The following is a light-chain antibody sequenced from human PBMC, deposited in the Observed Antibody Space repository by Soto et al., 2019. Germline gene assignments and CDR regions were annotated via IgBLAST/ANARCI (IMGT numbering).Light chain of an antibody. J-gene: IGLJ1*01. CDR2: DVS. V-gene: IGLV2-11*01. Sequence: QSALTQPRSVSGSPGHSVTISCTGTSSDVGGYNYVSWYQQHPGKAPKLMIYDVSKRPSGVPDRFSGSKSGNTASLTISGPQAEDEADYYCCSYAGSYTYVFGTGTKVTAL. CDR1: SSDVGGYNY. CDR3: CSYAGSYTYV.